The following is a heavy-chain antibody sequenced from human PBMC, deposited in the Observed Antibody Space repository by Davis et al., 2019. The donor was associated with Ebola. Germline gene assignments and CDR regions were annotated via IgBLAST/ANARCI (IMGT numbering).Heavy chain of an antibody. V-gene: IGHV3-9*01. J-gene: IGHJ4*02. D-gene: IGHD2-2*01. CDR2: ISWNSETI. Sequence: SLKISCAASGFTFDNSAMHWVRQAPGKGLEWVSGISWNSETIIYADSVKGRFTISRDNAKNSLYLQMNSLRVEDTAFYYCAARYCSSTKCQAFEYGGQGTLVTVSS. CDR3: AARYCSSTKCQAFEY. CDR1: GFTFDNSA.